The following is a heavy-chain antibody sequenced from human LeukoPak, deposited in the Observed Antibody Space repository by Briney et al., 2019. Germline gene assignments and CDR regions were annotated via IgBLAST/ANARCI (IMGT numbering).Heavy chain of an antibody. CDR2: IHHSGST. CDR3: ARGKTTVTRALVY. D-gene: IGHD4-17*01. Sequence: SETLSLTCAVSGGSISSSNWWNWVRQPPGKGLEWIGEIHHSGSTNYNPSLKSRVTISVDTSKNQFSLKLSSVTAADTAVYYCARGKTTVTRALVYWGQGTLVTVSS. J-gene: IGHJ4*02. CDR1: GGSISSSNW. V-gene: IGHV4-4*02.